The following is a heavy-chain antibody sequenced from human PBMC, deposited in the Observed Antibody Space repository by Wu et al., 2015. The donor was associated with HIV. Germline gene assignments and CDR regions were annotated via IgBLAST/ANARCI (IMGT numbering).Heavy chain of an antibody. J-gene: IGHJ4*02. D-gene: IGHD4-17*01. V-gene: IGHV1-69*13. CDR3: ARIVDYGDYRDPFDY. Sequence: QVQLVQSGVEVKKPGSSVKVSCKASGGTFSSYAISWVRQAPGQGLEWMGRIIPIFGTANYAQKFQGRVTITADESTSTAYMELSSLRSEDTAVYYCARIVDYGDYRDPFDYWGQGTLVTVSS. CDR2: IIPIFGTA. CDR1: GGTFSSYA.